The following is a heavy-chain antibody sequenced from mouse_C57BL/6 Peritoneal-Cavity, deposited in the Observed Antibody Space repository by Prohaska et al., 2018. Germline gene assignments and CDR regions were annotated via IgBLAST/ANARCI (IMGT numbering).Heavy chain of an antibody. V-gene: IGHV4-1*01. Sequence: EVKLLQSGGGLVQPGGSLKLSCAASGIDFSRYWMSWVRWASGKGLEWIGEMNPDSSTKNYAPCLKEKFIISRDNAKNTLYLQMSKVRSEDTALYYCARLLGDYWGQGTSVTVSS. CDR3: ARLLGDY. CDR1: GIDFSRYW. J-gene: IGHJ4*01. CDR2: MNPDSSTK.